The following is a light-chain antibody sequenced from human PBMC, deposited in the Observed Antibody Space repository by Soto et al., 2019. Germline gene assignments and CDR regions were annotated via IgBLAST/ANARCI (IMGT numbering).Light chain of an antibody. V-gene: IGKV1-5*01. CDR1: QSISSW. CDR3: QQSYSTPWT. J-gene: IGKJ1*01. Sequence: DIQMTQSPSTLSASVGDRVTITCRASQSISSWLAWYQQKPGKAPKLLIYDASTLESGVPSRFTGRGSGTEFTLTISSLQPEDFATYYCQQSYSTPWTFGQGTKVDIK. CDR2: DAS.